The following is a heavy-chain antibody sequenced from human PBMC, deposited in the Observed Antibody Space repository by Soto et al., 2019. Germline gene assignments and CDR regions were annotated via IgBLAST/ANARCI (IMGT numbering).Heavy chain of an antibody. CDR1: GFTFNNYA. J-gene: IGHJ5*02. V-gene: IGHV3-23*01. Sequence: SCKVSGFTFNNYAMSWVRQAPGKGLEWVSGISSSGSSRYYADSVEGRFTISRDNSKNTLYLQMNSLRAEDTAIYFCAKEGHDTSGYFPNWFDPWGQGTLVTVSS. CDR3: AKEGHDTSGYFPNWFDP. D-gene: IGHD3-22*01. CDR2: ISSSGSSR.